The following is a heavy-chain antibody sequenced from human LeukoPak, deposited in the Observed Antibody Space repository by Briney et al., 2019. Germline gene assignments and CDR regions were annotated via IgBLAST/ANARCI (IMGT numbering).Heavy chain of an antibody. V-gene: IGHV4-59*01. CDR1: GGSYY. CDR2: VYYSGNA. J-gene: IGHJ4*02. Sequence: SETLSLTCTVSGGSYYWSWIRQPSGKGLEWIGFVYYSGNANYNPSLKSRVTISLDTSKNQFSLKLRSVTTADTAVYYCARGRYQLDYWGQGTLVTVSS. CDR3: ARGRYQLDY. D-gene: IGHD2-2*01.